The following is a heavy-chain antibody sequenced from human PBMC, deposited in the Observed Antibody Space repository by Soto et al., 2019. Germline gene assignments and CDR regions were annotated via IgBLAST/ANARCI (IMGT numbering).Heavy chain of an antibody. J-gene: IGHJ2*01. CDR3: ARTPDYGQSIYWFFDI. V-gene: IGHV1-69*02. Sequence: QVQLVQFGAEVKKPGSSVKVSCKVFGGTFSNYPINWVRQVPGQGLEWMGRVISILDIAIYAQKFQERVTITADRSTSTAYLELSSLRSEDTAVYYCARTPDYGQSIYWFFDIWGRGTLVTVSS. D-gene: IGHD4-17*01. CDR2: VISILDIA. CDR1: GGTFSNYP.